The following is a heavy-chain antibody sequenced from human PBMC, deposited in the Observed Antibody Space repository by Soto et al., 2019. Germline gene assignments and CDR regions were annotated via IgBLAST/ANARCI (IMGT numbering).Heavy chain of an antibody. D-gene: IGHD2-2*01. CDR3: ARGPRYCSTTTCFSGITWFDS. CDR1: GYTFTSYG. CDR2: ISSFNENT. V-gene: IGHV1-18*04. Sequence: ASVKVSCKASGYTFTSYGISWVRQAPGQGLEWMGWISSFNENTNYAQNVQGRVTLTTDKSSSTTYLELRGLRSDDTAVYYCARGPRYCSTTTCFSGITWFDSWGQGTMVTVYS. J-gene: IGHJ5*01.